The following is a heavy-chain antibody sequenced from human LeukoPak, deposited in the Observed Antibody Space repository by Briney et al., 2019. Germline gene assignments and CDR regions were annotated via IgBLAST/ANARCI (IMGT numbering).Heavy chain of an antibody. CDR2: ISGSGGST. CDR3: AKDYYGDYLGAFDI. V-gene: IGHV3-23*01. J-gene: IGHJ3*02. Sequence: GSLRLSCAASGFTFGTYAMSWVRQAPGKGLEWVSTISGSGGSTYYADSVKGRFTVSRDNSKNTLYLQMNSLRAEDTAVYYCAKDYYGDYLGAFDISGQGTMVTVSS. D-gene: IGHD4-17*01. CDR1: GFTFGTYA.